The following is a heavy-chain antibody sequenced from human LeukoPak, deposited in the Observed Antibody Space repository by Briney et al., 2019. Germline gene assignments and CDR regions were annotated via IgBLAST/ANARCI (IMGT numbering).Heavy chain of an antibody. V-gene: IGHV1-2*02. CDR3: ARDHNWGPDY. CDR1: GYTFTDHY. D-gene: IGHD7-27*01. J-gene: IGHJ4*02. CDR2: IHPGRGDT. Sequence: ASVRVSCTALGYTFTDHYFHWLRQAPGQGIEWMGWIHPGRGDTNIAQKFQGRVSLTRDISISTAYMELSRLTSDDTAVYYCARDHNWGPDYWGQGTLVSVSS.